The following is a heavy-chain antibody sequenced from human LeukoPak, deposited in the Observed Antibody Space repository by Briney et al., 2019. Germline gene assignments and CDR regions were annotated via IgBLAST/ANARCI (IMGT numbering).Heavy chain of an antibody. CDR3: AKDGGTYYDSSDY. V-gene: IGHV3-30*02. Sequence: GGSLRLSCAASGFTFSSYGMHWVRQAPGKGLEWVAFIRYDGSNKYYADSVKGRFTISRDNSKNTLYLQMNSLRAEDTAVCYCAKDGGTYYDSSDYWGQGTLVTVSS. CDR1: GFTFSSYG. J-gene: IGHJ4*02. D-gene: IGHD3-3*01. CDR2: IRYDGSNK.